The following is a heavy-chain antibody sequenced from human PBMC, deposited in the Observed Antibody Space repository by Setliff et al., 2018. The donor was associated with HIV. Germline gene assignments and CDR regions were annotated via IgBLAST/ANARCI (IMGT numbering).Heavy chain of an antibody. V-gene: IGHV1-69*13. CDR1: GSTFNNYG. CDR2: IIPVFGTS. D-gene: IGHD4-17*01. CDR3: ARSRSPYGEKYYFDS. J-gene: IGHJ4*02. Sequence: SVKVSCKASGSTFNNYGVNWVRQAPGQGLEWMGGIIPVFGTSNYARKFQGRLAITADESTGTVYMDLSSLTSEDTAMYYCARSRSPYGEKYYFDSWGQGTLVTVS.